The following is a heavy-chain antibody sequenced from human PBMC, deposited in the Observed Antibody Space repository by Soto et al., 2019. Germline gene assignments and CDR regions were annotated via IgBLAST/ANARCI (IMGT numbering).Heavy chain of an antibody. D-gene: IGHD3-16*02. CDR3: ARDPSMITFGGVIVSFDY. CDR1: GFTFSSYS. J-gene: IGHJ4*02. CDR2: ISSSSSTI. V-gene: IGHV3-48*02. Sequence: EVQLVESGGGLVQPGGSLRLSCAASGFTFSSYSMNWVRQAPGKGLEWVSYISSSSSTIYYADSVKGRFTISRDNAKNSLYLQMNSMRDEDTAVYYCARDPSMITFGGVIVSFDYWGQGTLVTVSS.